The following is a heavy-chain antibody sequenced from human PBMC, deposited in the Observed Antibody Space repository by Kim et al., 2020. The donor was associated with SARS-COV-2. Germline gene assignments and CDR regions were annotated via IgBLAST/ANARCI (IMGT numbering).Heavy chain of an antibody. Sequence: SETLSLTCTVSGGSISSSSYYWGWIRQPPGKGLEWIGSIYYSGSTYYNPSLKSRVTISVDTSKNQFSLKLSSVTAADTAVYYCARDIRGALRGIVVVPAATFDPRGQGPLVTVSS. CDR2: IYYSGST. V-gene: IGHV4-39*02. CDR3: ARDIRGALRGIVVVPAATFDP. CDR1: GGSISSSSYY. D-gene: IGHD2-2*01. J-gene: IGHJ5*02.